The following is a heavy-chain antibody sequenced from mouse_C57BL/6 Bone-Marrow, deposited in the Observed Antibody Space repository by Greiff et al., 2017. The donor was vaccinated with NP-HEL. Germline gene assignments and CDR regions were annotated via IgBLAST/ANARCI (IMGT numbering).Heavy chain of an antibody. CDR1: GYTFTSYG. CDR3: TRLYDGNYGY. D-gene: IGHD2-1*01. Sequence: VQLQQSGAELVRPGASVKLSCKASGYTFTSYGIRWVKQRTGQGLEWIGDIYPRSGNTYYNEKFKGKATLTADKSSSTAYMELRRLTYYDSAVSFSTRLYDGNYGYWGQGTTLTVSS. CDR2: IYPRSGNT. V-gene: IGHV1-81*01. J-gene: IGHJ2*01.